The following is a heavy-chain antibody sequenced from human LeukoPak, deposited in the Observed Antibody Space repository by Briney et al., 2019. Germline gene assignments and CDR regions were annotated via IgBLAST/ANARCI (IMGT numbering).Heavy chain of an antibody. CDR1: GFTFSNYA. D-gene: IGHD3-10*01. CDR3: VKDRTGTYTLDY. Sequence: GGSLRLSCAATGFTFSNYAIHWGRQAPGKGPEWVAFISDDGSRQHYADSVKGRFTISRDNSKNTLNLQMNSLRAEDTAVYYCVKDRTGTYTLDYWGQGTLVTVSS. V-gene: IGHV3-30-3*01. CDR2: ISDDGSRQ. J-gene: IGHJ4*02.